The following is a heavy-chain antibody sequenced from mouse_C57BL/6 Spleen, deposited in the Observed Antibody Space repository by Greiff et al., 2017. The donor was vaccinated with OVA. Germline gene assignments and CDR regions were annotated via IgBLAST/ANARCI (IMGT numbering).Heavy chain of an antibody. CDR2: INPNNGGT. V-gene: IGHV1-26*01. CDR1: GYTFTDYY. CDR3: ARSGIFYYGSRAMDY. J-gene: IGHJ4*01. D-gene: IGHD1-1*01. Sequence: EVKLQQSGPELVKPGASVKISCKASGYTFTDYYMNWVKQSHGKSLEWIGDINPNNGGTSYNQKFKGKATLTVDKSSSTAYMELRSLTSEDSAVYYCARSGIFYYGSRAMDYWGQGTSVTVSS.